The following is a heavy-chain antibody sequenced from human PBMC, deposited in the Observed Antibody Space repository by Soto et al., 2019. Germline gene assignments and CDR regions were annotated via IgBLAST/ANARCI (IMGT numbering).Heavy chain of an antibody. V-gene: IGHV4-34*01. CDR1: GGSFSGYY. CDR2: INHSGST. Sequence: SETLSLTCAVYGGSFSGYYWSWIRQPPGKGLEWIGEINHSGSTNYNPSLKSRVTISVDTSKNQFSLKLNSVTAADTAVYYCARDDTYYGMDVWGQGTTVTVSS. CDR3: ARDDTYYGMDV. J-gene: IGHJ6*02. D-gene: IGHD3-9*01.